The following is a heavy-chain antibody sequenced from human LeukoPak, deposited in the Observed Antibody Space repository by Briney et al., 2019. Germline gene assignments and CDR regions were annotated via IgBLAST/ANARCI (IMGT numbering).Heavy chain of an antibody. CDR1: GFTFDDYA. CDR2: ISWNSGSI. Sequence: GGSLRLSCAASGFTFDDYAMHWVRQAPGKGLEWVSGISWNSGSIGYADSVKGRFTISRDNAKNSLYLQMNSLRAEDTALYYCAKDKNELLVGCLDYWGQGTLVTVSS. CDR3: AKDKNELLVGCLDY. J-gene: IGHJ4*02. D-gene: IGHD1-26*01. V-gene: IGHV3-9*01.